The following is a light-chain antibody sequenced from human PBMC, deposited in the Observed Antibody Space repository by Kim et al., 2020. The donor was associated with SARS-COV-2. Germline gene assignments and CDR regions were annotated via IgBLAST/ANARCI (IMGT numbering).Light chain of an antibody. J-gene: IGLJ1*01. CDR2: EIV. Sequence: QSALTQPPSVSGSPGQSITISCTGASSDVGSYNLVSWYQQHPVKGPKLMIYEIVKRPSGVSNRLFGSKSGNTASLTISGLQTEDECDYYCCSCAGGRNYVFGTGTKVT. CDR1: SSDVGSYNL. CDR3: CSCAGGRNYV. V-gene: IGLV2-23*02.